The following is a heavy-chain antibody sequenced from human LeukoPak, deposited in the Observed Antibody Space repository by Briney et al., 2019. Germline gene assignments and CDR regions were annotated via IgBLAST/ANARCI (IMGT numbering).Heavy chain of an antibody. Sequence: GGSLRLSGAASGFTFSSYAMSWVRQAPGKGLEWVSAISGSGGSTYYADSVKGRFTISRDNSKNTLYLQMNSLRAEDTAVYYCAKQSGSRTYYDSSGFSDYWGQGTLVTVSS. CDR2: ISGSGGST. V-gene: IGHV3-23*01. CDR3: AKQSGSRTYYDSSGFSDY. CDR1: GFTFSSYA. J-gene: IGHJ4*02. D-gene: IGHD3-22*01.